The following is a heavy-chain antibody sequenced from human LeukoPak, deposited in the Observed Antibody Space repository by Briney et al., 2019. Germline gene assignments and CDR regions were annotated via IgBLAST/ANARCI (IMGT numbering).Heavy chain of an antibody. Sequence: SETLSLTCTVSGGSISNYYWNWIRQPPGKGLEWIGYIYYTGNTNYNPSLKSRVTISVDTYKNQFSLKLSSVTAADTAVYYCARVPRTYYYYYYMDVWGKGTTVTISS. J-gene: IGHJ6*03. V-gene: IGHV4-59*01. CDR2: IYYTGNT. CDR3: ARVPRTYYYYYYMDV. D-gene: IGHD1-14*01. CDR1: GGSISNYY.